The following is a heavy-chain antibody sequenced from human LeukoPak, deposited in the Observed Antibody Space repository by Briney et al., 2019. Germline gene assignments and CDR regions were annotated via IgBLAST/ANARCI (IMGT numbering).Heavy chain of an antibody. CDR2: ISGSGGTT. D-gene: IGHD2-2*01. V-gene: IGHV3-23*01. J-gene: IGHJ4*02. CDR1: GFTFSSYA. Sequence: GGSLRLSCAASGFTFSSYAMSWVRQAPGKGLEWVSPISGSGGTTYYADSVKGRFTISRDNSKNTVYLQMNSLRAEDTAVCYCAKDLGYCSSTSCYFDHWGQGTLVTVSS. CDR3: AKDLGYCSSTSCYFDH.